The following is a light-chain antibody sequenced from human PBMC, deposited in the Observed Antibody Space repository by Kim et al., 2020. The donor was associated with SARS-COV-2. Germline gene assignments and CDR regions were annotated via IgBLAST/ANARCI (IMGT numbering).Light chain of an antibody. Sequence: DIQMTQSPSTLSASVGDRVTITCRASQSISSWLAWYQQKPGKAPKLLIYKASSLESGVPSRFSGSGSGTEFTLTISSLQPDDFAPYYCQQYNSYSRPMYTFGQGTKLEI. CDR3: QQYNSYSRPMYT. CDR2: KAS. CDR1: QSISSW. V-gene: IGKV1-5*03. J-gene: IGKJ2*01.